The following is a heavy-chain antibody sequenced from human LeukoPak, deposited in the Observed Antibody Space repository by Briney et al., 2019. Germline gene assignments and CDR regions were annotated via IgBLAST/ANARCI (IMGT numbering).Heavy chain of an antibody. D-gene: IGHD1-26*01. CDR3: ARGKYSGSYYDAFDI. CDR1: GFTFSDYY. J-gene: IGHJ3*02. CDR2: ISSSGSTI. V-gene: IGHV3-11*01. Sequence: PGGSLRLSCAASGFTFSDYYMSWIRQAPGKGVEWVSYISSSGSTIYYADSVKGRFTISRDNAKNSLYLQMNSLRAEDTAVYYCARGKYSGSYYDAFDIWGQGTMVTVSS.